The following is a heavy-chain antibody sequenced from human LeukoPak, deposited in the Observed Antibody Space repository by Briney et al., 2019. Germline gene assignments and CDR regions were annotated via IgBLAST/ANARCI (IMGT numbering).Heavy chain of an antibody. CDR2: IYYSGST. J-gene: IGHJ4*02. CDR1: GGSISSSSYY. V-gene: IGHV4-61*01. CDR3: TREVGGYSSSWYGDYFDY. Sequence: PSETLSLTCTVSGGSISSSSYYWGWIRQPPGKGLEWIGYIYYSGSTNYNPSLKSRVTISVDTSKNQFSLKLNSVTAADTAVYYCTREVGGYSSSWYGDYFDYWDQGTLVTVSS. D-gene: IGHD6-13*01.